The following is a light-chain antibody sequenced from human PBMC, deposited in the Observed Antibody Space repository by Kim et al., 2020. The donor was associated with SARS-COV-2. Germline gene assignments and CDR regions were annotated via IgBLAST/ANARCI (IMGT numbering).Light chain of an antibody. CDR2: AAS. J-gene: IGKJ2*01. V-gene: IGKV1-39*01. Sequence: ASVGDRVTITCRASQDISSYLNWYQQRPGRAPRLLIYAASRLESGVPSRFSGSGSGTDFTLTISSLQPEDFAIYFCQQSYGTPPYTFGQGTKLEI. CDR1: QDISSY. CDR3: QQSYGTPPYT.